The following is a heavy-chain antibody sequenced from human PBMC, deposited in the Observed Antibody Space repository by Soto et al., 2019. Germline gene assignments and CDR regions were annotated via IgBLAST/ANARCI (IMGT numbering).Heavy chain of an antibody. CDR3: AKSSGWDADYFDY. D-gene: IGHD6-19*01. Sequence: PGESLKISCKGSGYRFTSYWIGWVRQMPGKGLEWMGIMYPGDSDTRYSPSFQGQVTISADKSISTAYLQWSSLKASDTAMYYCAKSSGWDADYFDYWGQGTLVTVPS. CDR2: MYPGDSDT. CDR1: GYRFTSYW. J-gene: IGHJ4*02. V-gene: IGHV5-51*01.